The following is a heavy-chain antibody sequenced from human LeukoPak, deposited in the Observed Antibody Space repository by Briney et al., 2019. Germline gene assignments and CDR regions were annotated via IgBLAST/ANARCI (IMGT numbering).Heavy chain of an antibody. CDR3: ARSQSSNSLFDY. Sequence: ASVKVSCKASGYTFTRYGITWVRRAPGLGLEWMGWISTYNGDTKYAQQLQGRVTMTTDTSTTTAYMELRSLRSDDTAVYYCARSQSSNSLFDYWGQGTLVTVSS. CDR1: GYTFTRYG. D-gene: IGHD4-11*01. J-gene: IGHJ4*02. CDR2: ISTYNGDT. V-gene: IGHV1-18*01.